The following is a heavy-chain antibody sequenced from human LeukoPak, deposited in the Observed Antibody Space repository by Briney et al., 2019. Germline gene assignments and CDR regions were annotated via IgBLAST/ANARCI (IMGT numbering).Heavy chain of an antibody. CDR1: GGSISSYY. Sequence: PSETLSLTCTVSGGSISSYYWSWIRQPPGKGLEWIGYIYYSGSTNYNPSLKSRVTISVDTSKNQFSLKLSSVTAADTAVYYCARLPGGRYYDSSGLNWGQGTLVTVSS. D-gene: IGHD3-22*01. CDR2: IYYSGST. J-gene: IGHJ4*02. CDR3: ARLPGGRYYDSSGLN. V-gene: IGHV4-59*01.